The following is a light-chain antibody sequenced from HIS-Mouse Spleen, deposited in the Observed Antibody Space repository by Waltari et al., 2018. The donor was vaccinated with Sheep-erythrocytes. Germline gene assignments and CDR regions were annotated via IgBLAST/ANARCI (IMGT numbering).Light chain of an antibody. CDR1: NIGSKS. CDR2: DDS. V-gene: IGLV3-21*03. Sequence: SYVLTQPPSVSVAPGKTARITCGGNNIGSKSVHWYQQKPGQAPVLVVYDDSDRPSGIPERFSGSKSGNTASLTISGLQAEDEADYYCSSYTSSSSYVFGTGTKVTVL. J-gene: IGLJ1*01. CDR3: SSYTSSSSYV.